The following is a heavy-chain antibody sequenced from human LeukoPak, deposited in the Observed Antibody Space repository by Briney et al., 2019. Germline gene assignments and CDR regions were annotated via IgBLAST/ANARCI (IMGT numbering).Heavy chain of an antibody. CDR1: GYRFTSYW. Sequence: NHGESLQISCKGSGYRFTSYWIGWVRQLPGKGLEWMGIIYPGDSDTRYSPSFQGQVTISADKSISTAYLQWSSLKASDTAMYYCARQSGTTVTEFDYWGQGTLVTVSS. V-gene: IGHV5-51*01. J-gene: IGHJ4*02. CDR2: IYPGDSDT. D-gene: IGHD4-17*01. CDR3: ARQSGTTVTEFDY.